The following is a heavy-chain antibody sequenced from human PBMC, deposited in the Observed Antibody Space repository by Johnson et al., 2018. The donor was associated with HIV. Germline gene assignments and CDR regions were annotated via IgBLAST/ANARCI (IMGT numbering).Heavy chain of an antibody. J-gene: IGHJ3*02. D-gene: IGHD6-13*01. CDR3: ARGVSMFSSSWLESYAFDI. CDR1: GFTVSSNY. CDR2: IHWNGGST. Sequence: VQLVESGGGVVQPGRSLRLSCAASGFTVSSNYMSWVRQAPGKGLEWVSGIHWNGGSTGYADSVNGRFTVSRENAKNSLHLQMNNLRAGDTAVYYCARGVSMFSSSWLESYAFDIWGQGTMVTVSS. V-gene: IGHV3-66*01.